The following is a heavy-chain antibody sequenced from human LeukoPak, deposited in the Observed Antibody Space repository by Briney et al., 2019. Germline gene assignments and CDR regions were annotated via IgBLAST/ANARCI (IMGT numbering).Heavy chain of an antibody. V-gene: IGHV3-21*01. J-gene: IGHJ3*02. CDR2: ISSSSSYI. CDR1: GFTFSSYS. D-gene: IGHD2-15*01. CDR3: ASRRISSRAFDI. Sequence: RGSLRLSCAASGFTFSSYSMNWVRQAPGKGLEWVSSISSSSSYIYYADSVKGRFTISRDNAKNSLYLQMNSLRAEDTAVYYCASRRISSRAFDIWGQGTMVTVSS.